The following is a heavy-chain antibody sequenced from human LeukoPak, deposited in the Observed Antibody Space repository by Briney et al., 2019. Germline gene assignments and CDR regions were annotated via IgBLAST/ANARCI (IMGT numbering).Heavy chain of an antibody. CDR3: ARKYCSSTSCLIDN. D-gene: IGHD2-2*01. Sequence: GGSLRLSCAASGFTFSSYSMNWVRQAPGKGLEWVAYIPSSSSFIFYADSAKGRFTISRDNAKNSLYLQMNSLRAEDTAGYYCARKYCSSTSCLIDNWGQGTLVTVSS. CDR2: IPSSSSFI. CDR1: GFTFSSYS. J-gene: IGHJ4*02. V-gene: IGHV3-21*05.